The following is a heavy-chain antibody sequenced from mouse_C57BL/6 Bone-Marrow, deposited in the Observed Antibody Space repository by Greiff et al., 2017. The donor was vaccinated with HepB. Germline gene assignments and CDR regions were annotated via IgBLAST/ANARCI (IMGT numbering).Heavy chain of an antibody. CDR3: ARKLRDGAMDY. D-gene: IGHD3-2*02. CDR1: GFTFSDYG. V-gene: IGHV5-17*01. Sequence: EVKLMESGGGLVKPGGSLKLSCAASGFTFSDYGMHWVRQAPEKGLEWVAYISSGSSTIYYADTVKGRFTISRDNAKNTLFLQMTSLRSEDTAMYYCARKLRDGAMDYWGQGTSVTVSS. J-gene: IGHJ4*01. CDR2: ISSGSSTI.